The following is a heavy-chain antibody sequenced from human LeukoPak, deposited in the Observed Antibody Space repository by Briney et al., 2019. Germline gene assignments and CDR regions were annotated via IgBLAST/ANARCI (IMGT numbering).Heavy chain of an antibody. J-gene: IGHJ4*02. Sequence: GGSLRLSCAASGFTFSSYSMNWVRQAPGKGVEWVSSISSSIRYIYYADSVKGRFTISRDNAKNSLYLQMNSLSAEDTSVHYCARDQRWELNALDFWGQGSLLTV. CDR2: ISSSIRYI. V-gene: IGHV3-21*01. CDR1: GFTFSSYS. D-gene: IGHD1-26*01. CDR3: ARDQRWELNALDF.